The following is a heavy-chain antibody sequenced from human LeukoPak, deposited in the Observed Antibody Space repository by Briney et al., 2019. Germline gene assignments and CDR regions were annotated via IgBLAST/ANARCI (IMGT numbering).Heavy chain of an antibody. CDR3: AKGYDSSGYYFNYFDY. Sequence: GGSLRLSCAASGFTFSSYAMSWVRQAPGKGLEWVSAISGSGSNTYYADSVKGRFTISRDNSKNTLYLQMNSLRAEDTAVYYCAKGYDSSGYYFNYFDYWGQGTLVTVSP. CDR2: ISGSGSNT. CDR1: GFTFSSYA. D-gene: IGHD3-22*01. J-gene: IGHJ4*02. V-gene: IGHV3-23*01.